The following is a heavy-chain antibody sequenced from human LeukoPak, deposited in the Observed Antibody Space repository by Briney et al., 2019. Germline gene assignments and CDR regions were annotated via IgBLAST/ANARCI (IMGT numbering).Heavy chain of an antibody. CDR3: ARSANHLNYDGTGYYYPDDAFDI. CDR2: ISAYNGNT. CDR1: GYTFTSYG. D-gene: IGHD3-22*01. V-gene: IGHV1-18*01. Sequence: ASVKVSCKASGYTFTSYGISWVRQAPGQGLEWMGWISAYNGNTNYAQKLQGRVTMTTDTSTSTAYMELSRLRSDDTAVYYCARSANHLNYDGTGYYYPDDAFDIWGQGTMVTVSS. J-gene: IGHJ3*02.